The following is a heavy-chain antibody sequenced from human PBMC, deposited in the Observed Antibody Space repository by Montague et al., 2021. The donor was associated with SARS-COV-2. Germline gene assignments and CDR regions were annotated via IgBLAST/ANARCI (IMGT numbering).Heavy chain of an antibody. CDR2: IYYSGST. Sequence: SETLSLTCTLSGGSISSSSYYWGWIRQPPGKGLEWIGSIYYSGSTYYNPSLKSRVTISVDTSKNQFSLKLSSVTAADTAVYYCARVGRQELVRVSGMYVWGQGTTVTVSS. J-gene: IGHJ6*02. CDR3: ARVGRQELVRVSGMYV. V-gene: IGHV4-39*07. CDR1: GGSISSSSYY. D-gene: IGHD6-13*01.